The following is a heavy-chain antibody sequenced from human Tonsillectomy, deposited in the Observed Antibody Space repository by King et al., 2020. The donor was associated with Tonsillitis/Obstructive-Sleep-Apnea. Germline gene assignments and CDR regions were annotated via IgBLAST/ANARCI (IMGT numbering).Heavy chain of an antibody. Sequence: VQLVESGSELKKPGASVKVSCKASGYTFTSYAMSWVRQAPGQGLEWMGWINTNTGHPTYAQGFTGRFVFSLDTTVSTAYLQISSLKADDTAVYYCARVGVYVIGTALWYFDLWGRGTLVTVSS. D-gene: IGHD3-9*01. V-gene: IGHV7-4-1*02. CDR2: INTNTGHP. CDR3: ARVGVYVIGTALWYFDL. CDR1: GYTFTSYA. J-gene: IGHJ2*01.